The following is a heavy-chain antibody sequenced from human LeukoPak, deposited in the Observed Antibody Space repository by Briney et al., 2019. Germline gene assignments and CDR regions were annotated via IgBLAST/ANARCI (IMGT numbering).Heavy chain of an antibody. CDR3: AREAPVAAGSDAFDI. CDR1: GFTFSSYA. J-gene: IGHJ3*02. V-gene: IGHV3-30*04. Sequence: GGSLRLSCAASGFTFSSYAMHWVRQAPGKGLEWVAVISYDGSNKYYADSVKGRFTISRDNSKNTLYLQMNSLRAEDTAVYYCAREAPVAAGSDAFDIWGQGTMVTVSS. D-gene: IGHD6-19*01. CDR2: ISYDGSNK.